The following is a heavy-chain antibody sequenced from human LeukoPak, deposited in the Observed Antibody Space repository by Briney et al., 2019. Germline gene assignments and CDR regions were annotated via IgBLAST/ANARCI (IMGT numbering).Heavy chain of an antibody. CDR3: ARDFGDGGFDY. V-gene: IGHV3-66*01. D-gene: IGHD2-21*01. J-gene: IGHJ4*02. CDR2: LYTDTNT. CDR1: GLTVRSNY. Sequence: GGSLRLSCAASGLTVRSNYMNWVRQAPGEGLEWVSVLYTDTNTYYADSVKGRFTISRDNSKNTLYLQMSRLRAEDTAVYYCARDFGDGGFDYWGQGTLVTVSS.